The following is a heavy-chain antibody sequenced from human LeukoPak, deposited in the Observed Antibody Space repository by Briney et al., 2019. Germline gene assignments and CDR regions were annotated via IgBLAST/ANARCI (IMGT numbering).Heavy chain of an antibody. CDR2: IYSGGST. J-gene: IGHJ4*02. D-gene: IGHD1-26*01. CDR1: GFTVSSNY. CDR3: ATGGEWELPHFDY. V-gene: IGHV3-53*05. Sequence: GGSLRLSCAASGFTVSSNYMSWVRQAPGKGLEWVSVIYSGGSTYYADSVKGRFTISRDNSKNTLYLQMNSLRAEDTAVYYCATGGEWELPHFDYWGQGTLVTVSS.